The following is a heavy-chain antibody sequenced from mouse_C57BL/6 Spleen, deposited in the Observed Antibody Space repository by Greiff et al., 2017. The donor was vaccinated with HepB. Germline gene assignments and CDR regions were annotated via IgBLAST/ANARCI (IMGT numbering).Heavy chain of an antibody. D-gene: IGHD2-4*01. CDR3: TGGPYDYDGYYYAMDY. V-gene: IGHV5-9-1*02. CDR2: ISSGGDYI. Sequence: VQLKESGEGLVKPGGSLKLSCAASGFTFSSYAMSWVRQTPEKRLEWVAYISSGGDYIYYADTVKGRFTISRDNARNTLYLQMSSLKSEDTAMYYCTGGPYDYDGYYYAMDYWGQGTSVTVSS. CDR1: GFTFSSYA. J-gene: IGHJ4*01.